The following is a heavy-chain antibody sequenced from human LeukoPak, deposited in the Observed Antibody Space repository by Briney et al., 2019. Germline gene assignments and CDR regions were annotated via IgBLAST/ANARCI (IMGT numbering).Heavy chain of an antibody. V-gene: IGHV5-51*01. D-gene: IGHD3-22*01. CDR3: ARPAGGDYYDSSGYYHPLDY. J-gene: IGHJ4*02. CDR1: GYSFTNYW. CDR2: IYPGDSDT. Sequence: GESLKISCTGSGYSFTNYWIGWVRQMPEKGLEWMGIIYPGDSDTRYRPSFQGQVTISADKSIGTAYLQWSSLKASDTAMYYCARPAGGDYYDSSGYYHPLDYWGQGTLVTVSS.